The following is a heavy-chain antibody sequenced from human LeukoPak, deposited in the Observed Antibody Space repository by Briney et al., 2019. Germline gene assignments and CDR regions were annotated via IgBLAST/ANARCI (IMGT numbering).Heavy chain of an antibody. CDR3: ARDTGIAAAGTGY. J-gene: IGHJ4*02. V-gene: IGHV1-69*05. CDR2: IIPIFGTA. Sequence: SVKVSCKASGGTFSSYAISWVRQAPGQGLEWVGGIIPIFGTANYAQKFQGRVTITTDESTSTAYMELSSLRSEDTAVYYCARDTGIAAAGTGYWGQGTLVTVSS. CDR1: GGTFSSYA. D-gene: IGHD6-13*01.